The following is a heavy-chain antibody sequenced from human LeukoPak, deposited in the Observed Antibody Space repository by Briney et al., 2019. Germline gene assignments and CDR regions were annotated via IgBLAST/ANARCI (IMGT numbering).Heavy chain of an antibody. D-gene: IGHD2-2*01. V-gene: IGHV1-69*13. Sequence: ASVKVSCKASGGTFSSYAISWVRQAPGQGPEWMGGIIPIFGTANYAQKFQGRVTITADESTSTAYMELSSLGSEDTAVYYCALADIVVVPAAHYYYYGMDVWGKGTTVTVSS. CDR3: ALADIVVVPAAHYYYYGMDV. CDR1: GGTFSSYA. CDR2: IIPIFGTA. J-gene: IGHJ6*04.